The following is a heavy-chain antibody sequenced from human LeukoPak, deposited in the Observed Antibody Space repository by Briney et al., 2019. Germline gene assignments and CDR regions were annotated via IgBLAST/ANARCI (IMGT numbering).Heavy chain of an antibody. V-gene: IGHV3-7*01. CDR2: IKQDGSEK. J-gene: IGHJ4*02. CDR3: ARTETLWFGELFSDY. CDR1: GFTFSSYW. D-gene: IGHD3-10*01. Sequence: PGGSLRLSCAASGFTFSSYWMSWVRQAPGKGLEWVANIKQDGSEKYYVDSVKGRFTISRDNAKNSLYLQMNSLRAEDTAVYYCARTETLWFGELFSDYWGQGTLVTVSS.